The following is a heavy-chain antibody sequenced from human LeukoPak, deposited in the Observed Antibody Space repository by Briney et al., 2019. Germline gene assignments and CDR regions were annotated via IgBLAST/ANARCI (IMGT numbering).Heavy chain of an antibody. CDR1: GYTFTNYG. J-gene: IGHJ5*02. Sequence: ASVKVSCKASGYTFTNYGISWVRQAPGQGLEWMGWIRAYNGYTNYAQKLQGRVTMTTDTSTSTAYMELRSLRSDDTAVYYCARGGGSSSSQTGFDPWGQGTLVTVSS. CDR3: ARGGGSSSSQTGFDP. V-gene: IGHV1-18*01. D-gene: IGHD6-13*01. CDR2: IRAYNGYT.